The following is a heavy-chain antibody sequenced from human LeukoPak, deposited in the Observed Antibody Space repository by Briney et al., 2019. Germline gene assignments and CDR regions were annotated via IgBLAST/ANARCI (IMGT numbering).Heavy chain of an antibody. CDR2: IYHSGPT. D-gene: IGHD4-11*01. J-gene: IGHJ4*02. CDR3: ARAVDYRNYFDY. V-gene: IGHV4-31*03. CDR1: GDSMTRGGYY. Sequence: PSETLSLTCTVSGDSMTRGGYYWSWVRQHPGKGLEWIGFIYHSGPTFYNPSLEGRAAISVDTSQNQLSLKLTSVTAADTAVYYCARAVDYRNYFDYWGQGTLVTVSS.